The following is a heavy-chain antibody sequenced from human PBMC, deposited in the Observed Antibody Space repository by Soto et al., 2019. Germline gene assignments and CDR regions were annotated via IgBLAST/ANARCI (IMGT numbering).Heavy chain of an antibody. V-gene: IGHV4-34*01. CDR3: ARDKITGLFDY. Sequence: SETLSLTCSVSDGSISGYYWSWIRQPPGKGLEWIGEINHSGSTNYNPSLKSRVTISVDTSKNQFSLKLTSVTAADTAVYYCARDKITGLFDYWGQGTLVTVSS. J-gene: IGHJ4*02. CDR2: INHSGST. CDR1: DGSISGYY. D-gene: IGHD2-8*02.